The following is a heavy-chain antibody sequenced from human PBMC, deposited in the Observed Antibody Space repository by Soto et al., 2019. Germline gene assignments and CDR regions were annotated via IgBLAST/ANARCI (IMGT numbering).Heavy chain of an antibody. D-gene: IGHD6-19*01. CDR3: ARQGGSGAGRYFQR. J-gene: IGHJ1*01. Sequence: SETLSLTCTASGDSITTSSYYWGWMRQPPGKGLEWIGSIYYSGSTYYNPSLESRVTISVDTSKNQFSLKLYSVTAADTAVYYCARQGGSGAGRYFQRWGQGTLVTVSS. CDR1: GDSITTSSYY. V-gene: IGHV4-39*01. CDR2: IYYSGST.